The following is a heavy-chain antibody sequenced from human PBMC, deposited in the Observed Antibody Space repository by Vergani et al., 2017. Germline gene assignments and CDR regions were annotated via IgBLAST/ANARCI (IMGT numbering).Heavy chain of an antibody. V-gene: IGHV3-48*01. Sequence: QLVESGGGWVQPGGSLRLSCVVSGFDFSSYIMNWVRQAPGKGLEWVSFVSTGTKSQSYAESVKGRFTISRDSAKNSLYLQMNSLRAEDTAVYYCAKNIVVVPEDYFDYWGQGTLVTVSS. CDR2: VSTGTKSQ. J-gene: IGHJ4*02. CDR3: AKNIVVVPEDYFDY. D-gene: IGHD2-2*01. CDR1: GFDFSSYI.